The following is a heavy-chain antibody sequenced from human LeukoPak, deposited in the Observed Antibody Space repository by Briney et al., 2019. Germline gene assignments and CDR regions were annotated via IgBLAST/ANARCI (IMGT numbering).Heavy chain of an antibody. CDR3: ARAAEYSSSSRSYYFDY. CDR1: GGSISSGSYY. V-gene: IGHV4-61*02. CDR2: IYTSGST. J-gene: IGHJ4*02. D-gene: IGHD6-6*01. Sequence: SETLSLTCTVSGGSISSGSYYWSWIRQPAGKGLEWIGRIYTSGSTNYNPSLESRVTISVDTSKNQFSLKLSSVTAADTAVYYCARAAEYSSSSRSYYFDYWGQGTLVTVSS.